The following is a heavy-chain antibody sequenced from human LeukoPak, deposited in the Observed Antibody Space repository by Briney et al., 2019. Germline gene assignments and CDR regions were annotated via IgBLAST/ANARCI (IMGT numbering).Heavy chain of an antibody. J-gene: IGHJ4*02. CDR3: ARSYRPAAGARTKFDY. V-gene: IGHV4-39*01. CDR1: GGSISSSAYY. Sequence: PSETLSLTCTVSGGSISSSAYYWAWIRQPPGKGLEWIGSIYYSANTYYNPSLKSRVTISVDTSKNQFSLRLSSVTAADTAVYYCARSYRPAAGARTKFDYWGQGTLVAVSS. D-gene: IGHD6-13*01. CDR2: IYYSANT.